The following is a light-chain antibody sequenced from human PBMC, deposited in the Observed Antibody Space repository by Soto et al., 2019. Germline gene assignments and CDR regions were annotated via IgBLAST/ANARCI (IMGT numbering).Light chain of an antibody. CDR2: GAS. CDR3: QKHNNWPPIT. J-gene: IGKJ5*01. Sequence: EIVMTQSPATLSVSPGERATLSCRASQSVSSNLAWYQQKPGQAPRLLIYGASNRATGIPARFSGSGSGTEFTLTISRLQSEDFAVYYCQKHNNWPPITVGQGTRLEI. CDR1: QSVSSN. V-gene: IGKV3-15*01.